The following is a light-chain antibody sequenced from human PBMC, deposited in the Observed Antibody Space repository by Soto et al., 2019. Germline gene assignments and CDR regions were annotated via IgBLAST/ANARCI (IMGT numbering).Light chain of an antibody. CDR3: QQRSNWPPIT. CDR1: QSVDNTY. CDR2: GAS. V-gene: IGKV3D-20*02. Sequence: EIVLTQSPGTLSLSPGERATLSCRASQSVDNTYLAWYQQKPGQAPRLLIYGASSRPTGIPGRFSGSGSGTDFTLTISSLEPEDFAVYYCQQRSNWPPITFGQGTRLEIK. J-gene: IGKJ5*01.